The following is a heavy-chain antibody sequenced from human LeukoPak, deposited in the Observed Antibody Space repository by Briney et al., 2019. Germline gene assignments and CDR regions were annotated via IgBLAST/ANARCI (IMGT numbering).Heavy chain of an antibody. V-gene: IGHV1-8*02. Sequence: GASVKVSCKASGGTFSSYAINWVRQATGQGLEWMGWMNPNSGNTGYAQKFQGRVTMTRNTSISTAYMELSSLRSEDTAVYYCARGHCSSTSCHNYYYYMDVWGKGTTVTISS. CDR1: GGTFSSYA. D-gene: IGHD2-2*02. CDR2: MNPNSGNT. CDR3: ARGHCSSTSCHNYYYYMDV. J-gene: IGHJ6*03.